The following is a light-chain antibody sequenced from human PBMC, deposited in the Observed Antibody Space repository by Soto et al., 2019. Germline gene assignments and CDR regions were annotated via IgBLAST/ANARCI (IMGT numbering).Light chain of an antibody. CDR1: QSINTY. V-gene: IGKV3-11*01. J-gene: IGKJ3*01. Sequence: ETVLTQSPATLSLSPGERATLSCRASQSINTYLAWYQQKPGQAPRLLIYDASNRATGIPARFSGSGSGTDFTLTISSLEPEDFADYYCQQRFTWPSFGPGTKVDVK. CDR2: DAS. CDR3: QQRFTWPS.